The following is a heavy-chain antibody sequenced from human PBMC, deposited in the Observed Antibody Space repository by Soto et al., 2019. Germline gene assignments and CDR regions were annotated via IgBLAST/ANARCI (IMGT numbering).Heavy chain of an antibody. CDR3: ARGLIRRVRITMEVVVTPFAC. CDR2: PEGHSGTI. J-gene: IGHJ4*02. V-gene: IGHV3-9*01. Sequence: EVQLVESGGGLVQPGRSLILSCVASGFTFDEYAMHWVRQAPGQGVEWVSGPEGHSGTIGYPDSVKCRFTIYRDNAKKSLCLQRSGLRTEDTATYYCARGLIRRVRITMEVVVTPFACCGRGALVTVCS. CDR1: GFTFDEYA. D-gene: IGHD3-22*01.